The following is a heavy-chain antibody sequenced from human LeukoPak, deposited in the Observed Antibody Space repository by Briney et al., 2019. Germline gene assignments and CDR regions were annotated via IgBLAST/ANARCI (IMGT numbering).Heavy chain of an antibody. CDR2: INHSGST. V-gene: IGHV4-34*01. CDR3: ARRGYCTNGVCYTRFVFSYWFDP. D-gene: IGHD2-8*01. J-gene: IGHJ5*02. Sequence: SETLSLTCAVYGGSFSGYYWSWIRQPPGKGLEWIWEINHSGSTNYNPSLKSRVTISVDTSKNQFSLKLSSVTAADTAVYYCARRGYCTNGVCYTRFVFSYWFDPWGQGTLVTVSS. CDR1: GGSFSGYY.